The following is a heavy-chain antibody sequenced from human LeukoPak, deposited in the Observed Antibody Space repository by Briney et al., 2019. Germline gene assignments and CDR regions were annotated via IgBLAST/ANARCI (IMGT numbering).Heavy chain of an antibody. D-gene: IGHD3-22*01. CDR3: AIQITMIVVVPYFDY. V-gene: IGHV3-11*04. CDR1: GLTFSDYY. J-gene: IGHJ4*02. CDR2: ISGSGTTT. Sequence: PGGSLRLSCAASGLTFSDYYMTWIRQAPGKGLEWVSPISGSGTTTYSADSVRGRFTVSRDNAKNSVFLYMNSLRAEDTAVYYCAIQITMIVVVPYFDYWGQGTLVTVSS.